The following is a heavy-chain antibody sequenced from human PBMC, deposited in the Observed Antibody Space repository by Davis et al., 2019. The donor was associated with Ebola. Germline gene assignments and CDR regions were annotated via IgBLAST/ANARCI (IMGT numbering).Heavy chain of an antibody. V-gene: IGHV3-66*01. J-gene: IGHJ5*02. Sequence: ETLSLTCAVYGGSFSGYYWSWIRQPPGKGLEWVSVIYSGGSTYYADSVKGRFTISRDNSKNTLYLQMNSLRAEDTAVYYCARDSSSGPELDPWGQGTLVTVSS. D-gene: IGHD3-22*01. CDR3: ARDSSSGPELDP. CDR2: IYSGGST. CDR1: GGSFSGYY.